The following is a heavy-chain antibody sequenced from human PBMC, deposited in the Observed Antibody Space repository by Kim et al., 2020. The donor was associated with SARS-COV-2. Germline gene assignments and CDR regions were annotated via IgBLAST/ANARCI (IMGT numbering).Heavy chain of an antibody. V-gene: IGHV1-46*01. Sequence: ASVKVSCKASGYTFTSYYMHWVRQAPGQGLEWMGIINPSGGSTSYAQKFQGRVTMTRDTSTSTVYMELSSLRSEDTAVYYCARDGGGCSGGSCYSPFDYWGQGTLVTVSS. D-gene: IGHD2-15*01. J-gene: IGHJ4*02. CDR1: GYTFTSYY. CDR2: INPSGGST. CDR3: ARDGGGCSGGSCYSPFDY.